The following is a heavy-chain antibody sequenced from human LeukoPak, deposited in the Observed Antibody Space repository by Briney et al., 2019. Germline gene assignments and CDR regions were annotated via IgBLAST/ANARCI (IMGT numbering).Heavy chain of an antibody. V-gene: IGHV1-2*02. D-gene: IGHD3-9*01. Sequence: GASVKVSCKASGYTFTGYYIHWVRQAPGQGLEWMGWINSDSGFTKYAQKFQGRVTMTRDTSITTVYMDLTRLTSDDTAVYYCARNFDMKGFDPWGQGTLVTVSS. J-gene: IGHJ5*02. CDR1: GYTFTGYY. CDR2: INSDSGFT. CDR3: ARNFDMKGFDP.